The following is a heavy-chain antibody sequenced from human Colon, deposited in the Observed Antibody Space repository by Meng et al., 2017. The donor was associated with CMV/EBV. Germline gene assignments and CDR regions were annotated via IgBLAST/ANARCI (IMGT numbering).Heavy chain of an antibody. V-gene: IGHV3-7*01. D-gene: IGHD2-8*01. CDR3: ASTGPLYGLYFCY. Sequence: PGESLKISCAASGSSFSNSWMIWVRRAPGKGLEWVAKTNEDGSDKYYVDSVKGRFTIFRDNAKNSVYLQMNSLRAEDTAVYYCASTGPLYGLYFCYWGQGTLVTVSS. CDR2: TNEDGSDK. CDR1: GSSFSNSW. J-gene: IGHJ4*02.